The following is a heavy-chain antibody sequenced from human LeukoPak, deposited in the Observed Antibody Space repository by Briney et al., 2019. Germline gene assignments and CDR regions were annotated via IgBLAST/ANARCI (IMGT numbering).Heavy chain of an antibody. CDR3: ARRPVTTGANWFDP. CDR1: GGSISSSSYY. D-gene: IGHD4-11*01. J-gene: IGHJ5*02. V-gene: IGHV4-39*01. CDR2: IYYSGST. Sequence: SETLSLTCTVSGGSISSSSYYWGWIRQPPGKGLEWIGSIYYSGSTYYNPSLKGRVTISVDTSKNQFSLKLSSVTAADTAVYYCARRPVTTGANWFDPWGQGTLVTVSS.